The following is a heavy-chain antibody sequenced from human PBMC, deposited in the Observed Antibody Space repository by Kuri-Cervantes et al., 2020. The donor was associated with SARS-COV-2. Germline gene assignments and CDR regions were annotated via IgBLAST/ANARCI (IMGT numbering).Heavy chain of an antibody. Sequence: SVKVSCKASGYTFTGYYMHWVRQARGQRLEWIGWIVVGSGNTNYAQKFQERVTITRDMSTSTAYMELSSLRSEDTAVYYCAAEGPVAGNFDYWGQGTLVTVSS. CDR2: IVVGSGNT. CDR1: GYTFTGYY. CDR3: AAEGPVAGNFDY. V-gene: IGHV1-58*02. D-gene: IGHD6-19*01. J-gene: IGHJ4*02.